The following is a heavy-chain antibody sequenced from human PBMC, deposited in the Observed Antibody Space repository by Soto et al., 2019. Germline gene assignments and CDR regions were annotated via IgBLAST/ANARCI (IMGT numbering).Heavy chain of an antibody. CDR3: ARAVDDCGGDCSSPLGRFDL. CDR1: GGSISSGDYY. CDR2: IHYSGST. Sequence: PSETLSLTCTVSGGSISSGDYYWSWIRQPPGKGLEWIGNIHYSGSTYYNPSHKSRVIISVDTSKNQFSLWLSSVTAADTAMYYCARAVDDCGGDCSSPLGRFDLWGQGTQVTVSS. D-gene: IGHD2-21*02. V-gene: IGHV4-30-4*01. J-gene: IGHJ5*02.